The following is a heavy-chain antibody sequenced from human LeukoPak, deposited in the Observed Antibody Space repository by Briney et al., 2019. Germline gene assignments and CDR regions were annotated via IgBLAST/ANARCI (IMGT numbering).Heavy chain of an antibody. D-gene: IGHD1-26*01. Sequence: GGSLRLSCAASGFTFSDYYMSWIRQAPGKGLEWVSYISSSGSTIYYADSVKGRFTISRDNSKNTLYLQMNSLRAEDTAVYYCAKDPPWDFDPWGQGTLVTVSS. CDR2: ISSSGSTI. V-gene: IGHV3-11*01. CDR1: GFTFSDYY. J-gene: IGHJ5*02. CDR3: AKDPPWDFDP.